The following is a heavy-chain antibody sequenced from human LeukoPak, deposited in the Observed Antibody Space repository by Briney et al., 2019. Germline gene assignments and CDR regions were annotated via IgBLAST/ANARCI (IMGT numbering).Heavy chain of an antibody. D-gene: IGHD3-22*01. CDR2: IHQSGNT. CDR3: ACLTTADAFDI. CDR1: DGSFSGYY. J-gene: IGHJ3*02. V-gene: IGHV4-34*01. Sequence: SETLSLTCAVYDGSFSGYYWNWIRQPPGKGLEWIGEIHQSGNTNYNPSLKSRLTISVDTSKNQFSLKLSSVTAADTAVYYCACLTTADAFDIWGQGTKVTVSS.